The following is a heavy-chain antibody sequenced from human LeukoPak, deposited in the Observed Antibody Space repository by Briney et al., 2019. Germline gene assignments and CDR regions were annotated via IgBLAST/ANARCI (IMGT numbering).Heavy chain of an antibody. CDR1: GFSFSSYS. J-gene: IGHJ4*02. CDR2: ISSGTGSYI. Sequence: HPGGSLRLSCVASGFSFSSYSMNWVRQAPGKGLEWVSTISSGTGSYIYYADSVRGRFTISRDNAKNTLYLQMDSLRAEDTAVYYCVRAVRTHPPADYWGQGTLVTVSS. D-gene: IGHD3-10*01. V-gene: IGHV3-21*06. CDR3: VRAVRTHPPADY.